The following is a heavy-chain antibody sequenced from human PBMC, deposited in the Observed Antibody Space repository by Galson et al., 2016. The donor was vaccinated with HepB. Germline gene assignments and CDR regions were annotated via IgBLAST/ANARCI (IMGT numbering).Heavy chain of an antibody. CDR2: LYSGGGT. V-gene: IGHV3-53*01. Sequence: SLRLSCAASGFTVSNNFMRWVRQAPGKGLEWVSLLYSGGGTHYVDSVKGRFIISRDNSKNTLYLQMNSLRAEDTAVYYCARGGNYGYTWGLGTLVTVSS. CDR1: GFTVSNNF. D-gene: IGHD1-26*01. CDR3: ARGGNYGYT. J-gene: IGHJ4*02.